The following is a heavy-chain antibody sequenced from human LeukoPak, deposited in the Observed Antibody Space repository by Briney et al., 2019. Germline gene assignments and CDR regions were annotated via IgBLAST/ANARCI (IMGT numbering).Heavy chain of an antibody. V-gene: IGHV4-39*07. CDR3: AREVADYGGYYYYHYMDV. D-gene: IGHD4-23*01. CDR1: GGSISTSNYY. CDR2: IFYSGST. Sequence: PSETLSLTCTLSGGSISTSNYYWGWIRQPPGKGLEWIGNIFYSGSTYYSPSVKSRVTISVDTSKNQFSLKLSSVTAADTAMYYCAREVADYGGYYYYHYMDVWGKGTTVTISS. J-gene: IGHJ6*03.